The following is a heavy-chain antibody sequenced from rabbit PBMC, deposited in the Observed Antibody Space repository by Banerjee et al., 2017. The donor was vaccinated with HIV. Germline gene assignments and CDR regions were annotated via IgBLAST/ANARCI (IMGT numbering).Heavy chain of an antibody. CDR2: MSTGSGST. Sequence: QSLEESGGDLVKPGASLTLTCTASGFSFSSTYYMCWVRQAPGKGLEWIGCMSTGSGSTYYATWAKGRFTITKTSSTTVTLQMTSLTAADTATYFCARSGSGDYRRVNLWGPGTLVTVS. V-gene: IGHV1S40*01. J-gene: IGHJ4*01. D-gene: IGHD1-1*01. CDR1: GFSFSSTYY. CDR3: ARSGSGDYRRVNL.